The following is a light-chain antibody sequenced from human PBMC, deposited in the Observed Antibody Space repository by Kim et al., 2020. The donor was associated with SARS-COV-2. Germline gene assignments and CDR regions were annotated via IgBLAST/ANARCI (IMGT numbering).Light chain of an antibody. CDR1: QSISSN. CDR3: QQYHDWPLT. V-gene: IGKV3-15*01. J-gene: IGKJ4*01. CDR2: AAS. Sequence: VSPGERATLSCRSSQSISSNLAWYQQRPGQAPRLLMYAASARATDIPARFSGSGSGTEFTLTVSSLQSEDFALYYCQQYHDWPLTFGGGTKVDIK.